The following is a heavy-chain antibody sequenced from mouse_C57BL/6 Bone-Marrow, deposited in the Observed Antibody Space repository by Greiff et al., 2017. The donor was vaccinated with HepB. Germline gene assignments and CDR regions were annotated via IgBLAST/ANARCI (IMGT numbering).Heavy chain of an antibody. V-gene: IGHV1-82*01. CDR1: GYAFSSSW. J-gene: IGHJ4*01. CDR2: IYPGDGDT. Sequence: QVQLKESGPELVKPGASVKISCKASGYAFSSSWMHWVKQRPGKGLEWIGRIYPGDGDTNYNGKFKGKATLTAGKSSSTAYLQRGSLTSEDSAVYVCARYSDYDYAMDYWGQGTSVTVSS. D-gene: IGHD2-13*01. CDR3: ARYSDYDYAMDY.